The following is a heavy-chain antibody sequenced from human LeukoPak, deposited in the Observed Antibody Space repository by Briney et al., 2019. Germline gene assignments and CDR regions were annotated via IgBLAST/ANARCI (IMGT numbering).Heavy chain of an antibody. CDR1: GFTFSSYA. V-gene: IGHV3-23*01. CDR2: ISGSGGST. J-gene: IGHJ4*02. CDR3: AKAGVATLGVDY. Sequence: GGSLRLSCAASGFTFSSYAMSWVRQAPGKGLEWVSAISGSGGSTYYADSVKGRFTISRDNSKNTLYLQVNSLRAEDTAVYYCAKAGVATLGVDYWGQGTLVTVSS. D-gene: IGHD5-12*01.